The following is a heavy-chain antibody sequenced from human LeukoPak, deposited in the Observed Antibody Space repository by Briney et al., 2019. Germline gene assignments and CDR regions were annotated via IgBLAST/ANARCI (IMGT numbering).Heavy chain of an antibody. D-gene: IGHD2-21*02. CDR2: IYSGGNT. CDR3: ARGGVVTAHDAFDI. J-gene: IGHJ3*02. V-gene: IGHV3-66*01. CDR1: GFTVSSNY. Sequence: GGSLRLSCAVSGFTVSSNYMSWVRQAPGKGLEWVSIIYSGGNTYYADSVKGRFTISRVNSKNMLYLQMNSLRAEDTAVYYCARGGVVTAHDAFDIWGQGTMVTVSS.